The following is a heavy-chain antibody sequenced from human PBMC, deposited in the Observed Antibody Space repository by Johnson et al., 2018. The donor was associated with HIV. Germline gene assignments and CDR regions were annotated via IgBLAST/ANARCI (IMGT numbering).Heavy chain of an antibody. J-gene: IGHJ3*02. V-gene: IGHV3-9*01. CDR3: ARGPWDDAFDI. D-gene: IGHD1-26*01. Sequence: VQLVESGGGLVQPGRSLRLSCAASGFTFDDYAMHWVRQAPGKGLEWVSGISWNSGSIGYADSVKGRFTISRDNAKNSLYLQMNSLRVEDTAVYYCARGPWDDAFDIWGQGTMVTVSS. CDR2: ISWNSGSI. CDR1: GFTFDDYA.